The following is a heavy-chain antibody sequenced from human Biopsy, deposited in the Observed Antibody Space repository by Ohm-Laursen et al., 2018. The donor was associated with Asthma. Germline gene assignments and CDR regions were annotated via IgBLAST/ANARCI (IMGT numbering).Heavy chain of an antibody. CDR3: ARDGVVPDAMYYHYYYGLDV. J-gene: IGHJ6*02. D-gene: IGHD2-2*01. CDR1: GLTFSDYW. Sequence: GSLRLSCTASGLTFSDYWMHWVRQAPGKGLEWVSRVKGDGRRTSYADSVKGRFTISRDNAKNTLYLQMNSLRVEDTAMYYCARDGVVPDAMYYHYYYGLDVWGQGTTVTVSS. V-gene: IGHV3-74*01. CDR2: VKGDGRRT.